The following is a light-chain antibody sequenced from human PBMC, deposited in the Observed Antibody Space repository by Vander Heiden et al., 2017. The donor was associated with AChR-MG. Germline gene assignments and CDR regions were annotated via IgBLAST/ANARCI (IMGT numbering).Light chain of an antibody. CDR2: HAS. CDR3: QQYASYPYT. CDR1: QRISSE. Sequence: DIQMTQSPSTLSASVGDRVTITCRASQRISSELAWYQQKPGKAPKLLIYHASSLESGVPSRFSGSGSGTEFTLTISSLQPDDFATYYCQQYASYPYTFGQGTKLEIK. V-gene: IGKV1-5*01. J-gene: IGKJ2*01.